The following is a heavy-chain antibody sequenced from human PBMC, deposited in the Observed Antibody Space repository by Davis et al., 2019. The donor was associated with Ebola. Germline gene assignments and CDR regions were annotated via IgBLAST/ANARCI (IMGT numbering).Heavy chain of an antibody. CDR3: ARQGGGSGRFTSFDY. J-gene: IGHJ4*02. D-gene: IGHD1-26*01. Sequence: GESLKISCQGSGYSFTSYWIGWVRQLPGKGLEWMGIIYPGDSDTRYSPSFQGQVTLSADKSITTAYLQWRSLKASDTAMYYCARQGGGSGRFTSFDYWGQGTLVTVSS. CDR1: GYSFTSYW. CDR2: IYPGDSDT. V-gene: IGHV5-51*01.